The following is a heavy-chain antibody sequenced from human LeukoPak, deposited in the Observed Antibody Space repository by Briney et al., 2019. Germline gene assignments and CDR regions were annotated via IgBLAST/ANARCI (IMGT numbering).Heavy chain of an antibody. D-gene: IGHD6-13*01. CDR2: IYYSGST. V-gene: IGHV4-59*11. Sequence: PSETLSLTCTVSGGSISSHYWRWIRQPPGKGLEWIGYIYYSGSTNYNPSLKSRVTISVDTSKNQFSLKLSSVTAADTAVYYCARYIAAAGHYYYYGMDVWGQGTTVTVSS. J-gene: IGHJ6*02. CDR3: ARYIAAAGHYYYYGMDV. CDR1: GGSISSHY.